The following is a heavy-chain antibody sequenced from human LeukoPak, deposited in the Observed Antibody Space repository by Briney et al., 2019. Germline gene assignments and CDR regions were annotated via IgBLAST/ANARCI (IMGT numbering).Heavy chain of an antibody. CDR2: ISYDGGNK. CDR1: GGTFSSYG. D-gene: IGHD3-16*01. J-gene: IGHJ4*02. CDR3: AKDTPLCYFDY. Sequence: SCKASGGTFSSYGMHWVRQAPGKGLEWVAVISYDGGNKYYADSVKGRFTISRDNSKNTLHLQMNSLRADDTAVYYCAKDTPLCYFDYWGQGTLVTVSS. V-gene: IGHV3-30*18.